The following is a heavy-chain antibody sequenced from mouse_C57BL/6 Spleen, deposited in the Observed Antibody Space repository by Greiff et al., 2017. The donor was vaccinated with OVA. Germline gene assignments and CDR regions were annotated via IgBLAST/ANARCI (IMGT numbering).Heavy chain of an antibody. D-gene: IGHD1-1*01. CDR3: ARAPHYCGSSQGWYFDV. CDR2: IYPGSGST. J-gene: IGHJ1*03. V-gene: IGHV1-55*01. Sequence: QVQLKQPGAELVKPGASVKMSCKASGYTFTSYWITWVKQRPGQGLEWIGDIYPGSGSTNYNEKFKSKATLTVDTSSSTAYMQLSSLTSEDSAVYYCARAPHYCGSSQGWYFDVWGTGTTVTVSS. CDR1: GYTFTSYW.